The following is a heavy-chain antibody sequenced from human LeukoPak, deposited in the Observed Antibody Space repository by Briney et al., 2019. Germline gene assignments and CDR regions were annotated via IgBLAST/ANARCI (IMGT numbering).Heavy chain of an antibody. Sequence: GGSLRLSCAASGFTFSSYWMHWVRQAPGKGLVWVSRINSDGSSTSYADSVKGRFTISRDNAKNTLYLQMNSLGAEDTAVYYCARADRYFDWLLSGYWGQGTLVTVSS. J-gene: IGHJ4*02. CDR1: GFTFSSYW. CDR2: INSDGSST. V-gene: IGHV3-74*01. D-gene: IGHD3-9*01. CDR3: ARADRYFDWLLSGY.